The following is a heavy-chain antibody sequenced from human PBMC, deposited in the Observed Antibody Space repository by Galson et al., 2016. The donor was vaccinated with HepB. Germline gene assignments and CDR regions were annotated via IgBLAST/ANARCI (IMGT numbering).Heavy chain of an antibody. CDR2: ISSSSSTI. CDR3: ARDWPYDSSLYDYYGMDV. D-gene: IGHD3-22*01. V-gene: IGHV3-48*02. CDR1: GFTFSSYR. J-gene: IGHJ6*02. Sequence: SLRLSCAASGFTFSSYRMNWVRQAPGKGLEWVSYISSSSSTIYYADSVKGRFTISRDNAKNSLYLQMNSLRDEDTAVYYCARDWPYDSSLYDYYGMDVWGQGTTVTVSS.